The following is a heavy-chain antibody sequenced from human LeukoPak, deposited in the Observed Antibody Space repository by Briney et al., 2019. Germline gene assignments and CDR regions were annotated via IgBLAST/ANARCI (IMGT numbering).Heavy chain of an antibody. CDR2: ISSNGGST. J-gene: IGHJ4*02. V-gene: IGHV3-64D*09. Sequence: GGSLRLSCSASGFTFSSYAMHWVPQAPGKGLEYVSGISSNGGSTDYTDSVKGRFTISRDNSKNTLYLQMSSLRTEDTAVHYCVKGSSGSYYDDLDYWGQGTLVTVSS. CDR1: GFTFSSYA. D-gene: IGHD1-26*01. CDR3: VKGSSGSYYDDLDY.